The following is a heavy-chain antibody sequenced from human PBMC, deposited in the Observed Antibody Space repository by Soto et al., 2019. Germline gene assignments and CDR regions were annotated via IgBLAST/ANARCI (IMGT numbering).Heavy chain of an antibody. J-gene: IGHJ3*02. CDR1: GFTFSSYG. Sequence: GGALRLSCAASGFTFSSYGMHGVRQAPGKGLEWVALIWFDGSDKYYTESVKGRFTISRDNSKSTLYLQMNSLRAEDTAVYYCARLYCSASSCYSVGAFDIRGQGTMVTVSS. V-gene: IGHV3-33*01. CDR2: IWFDGSDK. D-gene: IGHD2-15*01. CDR3: ARLYCSASSCYSVGAFDI.